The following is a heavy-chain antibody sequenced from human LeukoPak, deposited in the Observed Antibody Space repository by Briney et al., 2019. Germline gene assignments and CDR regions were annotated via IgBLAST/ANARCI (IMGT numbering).Heavy chain of an antibody. CDR1: GFTFSSYA. CDR3: ARRRWAGDY. V-gene: IGHV3-23*01. J-gene: IGHJ4*02. D-gene: IGHD4-23*01. Sequence: GGSLRLSCAASGFTFSSYAMSWVRRAPGKGLEWVSAISGSGGSTYYADSVKGRFTISRDNSKNTPYLQMNSLRAEDTAVYYCARRRWAGDYWGQGTLVTVSS. CDR2: ISGSGGST.